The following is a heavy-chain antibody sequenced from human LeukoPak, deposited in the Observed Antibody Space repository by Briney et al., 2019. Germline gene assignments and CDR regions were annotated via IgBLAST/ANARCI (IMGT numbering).Heavy chain of an antibody. J-gene: IGHJ6*03. CDR1: GFTVSSNY. CDR3: ARALRGYSYGYDYYYMDV. D-gene: IGHD5-18*01. V-gene: IGHV3-53*01. Sequence: GGSLRLSCAASGFTVSSNYMSWVRQAPGKGLEWVSVIYSGGSTYYADSVKGRFTISRDNSKNTLYLQMNGLRAEDTAVYYCARALRGYSYGYDYYYMDVWGKGTTVTVPS. CDR2: IYSGGST.